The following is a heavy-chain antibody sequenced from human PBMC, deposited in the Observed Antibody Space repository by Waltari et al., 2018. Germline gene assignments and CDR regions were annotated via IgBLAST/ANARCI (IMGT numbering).Heavy chain of an antibody. CDR2: RNDDDGEK. V-gene: IGHV3-7*01. CDR1: GLRTDW. CDR3: SKRLEI. J-gene: IGHJ3*02. Sequence: DAQPVVSGGGLVQPGGPLRLSCAVSGLRTDWMDWVREAPGKGLKWVANRNDDDGEKYYWDSVKGLFTISRDNAKKLVYLEINTLRAEDTATYYCSKRLEIWGRGTMVTVS.